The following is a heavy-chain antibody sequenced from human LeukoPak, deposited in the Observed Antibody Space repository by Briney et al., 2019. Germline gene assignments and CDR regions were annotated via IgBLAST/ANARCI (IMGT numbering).Heavy chain of an antibody. CDR3: ARFAIFGVVIRKYGMDV. J-gene: IGHJ6*02. V-gene: IGHV4-30-2*01. D-gene: IGHD3-3*01. Sequence: SETLSLTCAVSGGSISSGGYSWSWIRQPPGKGLEWIGYIYHSGSTNYNPSLKSRVTISVDTSKNQFSLKLSSVTAADTAVYYCARFAIFGVVIRKYGMDVWGQGTTVTVSS. CDR2: IYHSGST. CDR1: GGSISSGGYS.